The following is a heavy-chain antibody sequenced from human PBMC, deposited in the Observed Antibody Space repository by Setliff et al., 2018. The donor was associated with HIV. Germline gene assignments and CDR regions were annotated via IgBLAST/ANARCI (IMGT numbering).Heavy chain of an antibody. CDR2: IYYSGST. D-gene: IGHD3-22*01. CDR3: ARSRTSSGYYGVTGYGMDV. V-gene: IGHV4-59*01. Sequence: PSETLSLTCTVSGGSISSDYWSWIRQPPGKGLEWIGYIYYSGSTNYNPSLKSRVTISVATSKNQFSLKLNSVTTADTVVYYCARSRTSSGYYGVTGYGMDVWGQGTTVTVSS. J-gene: IGHJ6*02. CDR1: GGSISSDY.